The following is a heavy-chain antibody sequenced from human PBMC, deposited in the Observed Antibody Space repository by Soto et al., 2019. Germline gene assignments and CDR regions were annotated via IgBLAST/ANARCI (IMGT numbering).Heavy chain of an antibody. J-gene: IGHJ6*02. CDR1: GGSISSGGYY. Sequence: QVQLQESGPGLVKPSQTLSLTCTVSGGSISSGGYYWSWIRQHPGKGLEWIGNIYYSGSTYYNPSLKSRVTISVDTSKNQFSLKLSSVTAADTAVYYCARSYCGGDCFYPYGMDVWGQGTTVTVSS. V-gene: IGHV4-31*03. D-gene: IGHD2-21*02. CDR2: IYYSGST. CDR3: ARSYCGGDCFYPYGMDV.